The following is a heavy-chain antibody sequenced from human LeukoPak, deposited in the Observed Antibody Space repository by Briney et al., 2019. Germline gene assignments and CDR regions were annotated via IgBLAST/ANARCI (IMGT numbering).Heavy chain of an antibody. CDR1: GYTFTANY. D-gene: IGHD2/OR15-2a*01. CDR2: LNPNSGAT. CDR3: ARYRCKTTSGCEDTDAFDT. V-gene: IGHV1-2*02. Sequence: ASVKVSCKTSGYTFTANYMQWVRQAPGQGLEWMGWLNPNSGATKYAQKFQGRVTMTRDTSINTAYMELSRLTSGDTAVYYCARYRCKTTSGCEDTDAFDTWGQGTMVTVSS. J-gene: IGHJ3*02.